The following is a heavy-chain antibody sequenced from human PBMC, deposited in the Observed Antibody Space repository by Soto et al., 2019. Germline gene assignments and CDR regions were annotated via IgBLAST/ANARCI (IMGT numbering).Heavy chain of an antibody. D-gene: IGHD6-13*01. V-gene: IGHV3-30*18. J-gene: IGHJ6*02. CDR1: GFTFSSFD. Sequence: QVQLVESGGGVVQPGRSLRLSCAASGFTFSSFDMHWVRQAPGKGLECVAFISFDGSNQYYVDSVRGRFIISRDNSKNTLSLQMNNLKAEDTAVYYCAKDTSKYSNNWPAYYGLDVWGQGTTVTVSS. CDR3: AKDTSKYSNNWPAYYGLDV. CDR2: ISFDGSNQ.